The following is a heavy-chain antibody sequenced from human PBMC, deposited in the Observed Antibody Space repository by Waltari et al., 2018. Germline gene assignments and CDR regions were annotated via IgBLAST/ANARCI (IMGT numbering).Heavy chain of an antibody. V-gene: IGHV3-21*02. J-gene: IGHJ4*02. CDR2: ISSTSTYM. CDR1: GLTFSTYN. D-gene: IGHD7-27*01. Sequence: EVQLVESGGGLVRPGGSPRLSCAASGLTFSTYNMNWVRQAPGKGLEWVSSISSTSTYMNYADSVKGRFTISRDDAKNSLYLQLNSLRAEDTAVYYCATGGWGFYLGYWGQGTLVTVSS. CDR3: ATGGWGFYLGY.